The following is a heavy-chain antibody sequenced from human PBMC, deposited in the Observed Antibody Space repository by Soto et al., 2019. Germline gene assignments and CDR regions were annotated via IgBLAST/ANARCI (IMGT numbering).Heavy chain of an antibody. CDR3: ARSRLGGGYDYWWFDP. CDR1: GGTFSSYT. V-gene: IGHV1-69*02. Sequence: QVQLVQSGAEVKKPGSSVKVSCKASGGTFSSYTISWVRQAPGQGLEWMGRIIPILGIANYAQKFQGRVTITADKSPSTAYMELSSLRSEDTAVYYCARSRLGGGYDYWWFDPWGQGTLVTVSS. J-gene: IGHJ5*02. CDR2: IIPILGIA. D-gene: IGHD5-12*01.